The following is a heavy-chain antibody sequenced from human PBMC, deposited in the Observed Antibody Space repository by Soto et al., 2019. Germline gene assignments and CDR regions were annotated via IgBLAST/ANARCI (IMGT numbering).Heavy chain of an antibody. D-gene: IGHD6-13*01. J-gene: IGHJ4*02. CDR1: GGTFSSYT. CDR2: IIPILGIA. V-gene: IGHV1-69*02. CDR3: ATRPRGDRQQLVDY. Sequence: ASVKVSCKASGGTFSSYTISWVRQAPGQGLEWMGRIIPILGIANYAQKFQGRVTITADKSTSTAYMELSSLRSEDTAVYYCATRPRGDRQQLVDYWGQGTLVTVSS.